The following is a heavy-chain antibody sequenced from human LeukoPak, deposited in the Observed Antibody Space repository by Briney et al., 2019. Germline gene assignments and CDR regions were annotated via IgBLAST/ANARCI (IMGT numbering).Heavy chain of an antibody. CDR2: MNPNSGNT. J-gene: IGHJ3*02. CDR3: ARGGPAAKNAFDI. CDR1: GHTFTSYD. Sequence: ASVKVSCKASGHTFTSYDINWVRQATGQGLEWMGWMNPNSGNTGYAQKFQGRVTTTRNTSISTAYMELSSLRSEDTAVYYCARGGPAAKNAFDIWGQGTMVTVSS. D-gene: IGHD2-2*01. V-gene: IGHV1-8*03.